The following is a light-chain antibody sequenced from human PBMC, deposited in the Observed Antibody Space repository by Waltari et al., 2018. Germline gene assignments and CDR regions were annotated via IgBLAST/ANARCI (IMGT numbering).Light chain of an antibody. Sequence: DIQMTQSPSTLSASVGDRVTITYRASQSTSTWLAWYQQKPGKAPKLLIHDASTMDRGVPSKFSGSGSGTEFTLTISSLQPDDFATYYCQQYNSLSGTFGQGTEVEIK. CDR2: DAS. CDR3: QQYNSLSGT. J-gene: IGKJ1*01. CDR1: QSTSTW. V-gene: IGKV1-5*01.